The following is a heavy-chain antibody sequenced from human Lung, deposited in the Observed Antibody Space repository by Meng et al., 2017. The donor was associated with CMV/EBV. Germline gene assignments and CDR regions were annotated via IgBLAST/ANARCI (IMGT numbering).Heavy chain of an antibody. V-gene: IGHV3-23*03. CDR3: AKDSAYSS. Sequence: GESLKTSCAASGFTFSNYAMNWVRQAPGKGLEWVAVIYAGGRSAYYAVLVKGRFTIFRDGSKNTVYLEMNSLRAEDTALYYCAKDSAYSSWGQGTLVTVSS. D-gene: IGHD1-26*01. CDR2: IYAGGRSA. CDR1: GFTFSNYA. J-gene: IGHJ5*02.